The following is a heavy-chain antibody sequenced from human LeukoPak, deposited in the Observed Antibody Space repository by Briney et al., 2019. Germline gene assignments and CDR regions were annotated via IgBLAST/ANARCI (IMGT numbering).Heavy chain of an antibody. CDR2: ITNWNGGST. J-gene: IGHJ6*02. CDR3: ARGPLAYCGGDCYADYYGMDV. V-gene: IGHV3-20*04. D-gene: IGHD2-21*02. CDR1: GFSFDDYG. Sequence: GGSLRLSCEASGFSFDDYGMSWVRQSTGKGLEWVSAITNWNGGSTGYADSVRGRFTISRDNAKNSLYLQMNSLRTEDTALYYCARGPLAYCGGDCYADYYGMDVWGQGTTVTVSS.